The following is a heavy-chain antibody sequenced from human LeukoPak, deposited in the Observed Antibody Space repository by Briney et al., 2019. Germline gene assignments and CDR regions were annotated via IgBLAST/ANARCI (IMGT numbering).Heavy chain of an antibody. CDR2: ISGGGGST. D-gene: IGHD3-9*01. J-gene: IGHJ3*02. CDR1: GLTFSSYG. Sequence: GGSLRLSCAASGLTFSSYGMSWVRQAPGKGLEWVSGISGGGGSTYYADSVKGRFTISRDNSKNTLYLQMNSLRAEDTAVYYCAATYYDILTGYFRPQPNDAFDIWGQGTMVTVSS. V-gene: IGHV3-23*01. CDR3: AATYYDILTGYFRPQPNDAFDI.